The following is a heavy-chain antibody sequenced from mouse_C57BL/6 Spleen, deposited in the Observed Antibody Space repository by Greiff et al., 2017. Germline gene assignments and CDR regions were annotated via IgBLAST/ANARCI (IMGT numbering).Heavy chain of an antibody. CDR1: GYAFSSSW. CDR2: IYPGDGDT. J-gene: IGHJ1*03. Sequence: QVQLQQSGPELVQPGASVKLSCTASGYAFSSSWMNWVKQRPGTGLEWIGRIYPGDGDTNYNGKFKGKATRTADKSSSTAYMQLSSLTSEDSAVYFCARWGYTVVASDWYFDVWGTGTTVTVSS. D-gene: IGHD1-1*01. CDR3: ARWGYTVVASDWYFDV. V-gene: IGHV1-82*01.